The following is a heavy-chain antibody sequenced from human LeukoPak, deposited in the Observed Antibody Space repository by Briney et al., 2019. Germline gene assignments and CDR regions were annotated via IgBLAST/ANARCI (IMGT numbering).Heavy chain of an antibody. D-gene: IGHD6-13*01. V-gene: IGHV3-48*04. Sequence: GGSLRLSCAASGFTFSSYSMNWVRQAPGKGLEWVSYISSSSSTIYYADSVKGRFTISRDNAKNSLYLQMNSLRAEDTAVYYCARDYYGYSSSSSDTYYWGQGTLVTVSS. CDR1: GFTFSSYS. J-gene: IGHJ4*02. CDR2: ISSSSSTI. CDR3: ARDYYGYSSSSSDTYY.